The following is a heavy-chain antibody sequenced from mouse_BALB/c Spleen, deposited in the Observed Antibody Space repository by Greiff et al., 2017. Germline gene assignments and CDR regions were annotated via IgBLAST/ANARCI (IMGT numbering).Heavy chain of an antibody. V-gene: IGHV14-3*02. Sequence: EVQLQQSGAELVKPGASVKLSCTASGFNIKDTYMHWVKQRPEQGLEWIGRIDPANGNTKYDPKFQGKATITADTSSNTTYLQLSSLTSEDTAVYYCACYYCGSSYLAWFAYWGQGTLVTVSA. CDR1: GFNIKDTY. CDR2: IDPANGNT. J-gene: IGHJ3*01. CDR3: ACYYCGSSYLAWFAY. D-gene: IGHD1-1*01.